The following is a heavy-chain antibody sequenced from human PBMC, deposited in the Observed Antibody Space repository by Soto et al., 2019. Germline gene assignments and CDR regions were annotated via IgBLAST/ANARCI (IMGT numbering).Heavy chain of an antibody. J-gene: IGHJ4*02. CDR1: GYTFTDHG. V-gene: IGHV1-18*04. CDR2: IGTSSGNS. D-gene: IGHD2-15*01. CDR3: AALGYFKDSGGYV. Sequence: ASVKVSCKAAGYTFTDHGITWARQAPGQGLEWMGWIGTSSGNSNSAQKFRGRVTMTRDTSTSTVYMEMRSLTSADTAVYYCAALGYFKDSGGYVWGQGTLVTVS.